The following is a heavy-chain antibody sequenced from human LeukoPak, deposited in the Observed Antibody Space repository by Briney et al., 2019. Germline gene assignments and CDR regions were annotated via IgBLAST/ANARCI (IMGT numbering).Heavy chain of an antibody. Sequence: SETLSLTCTVSGGSISSYYWSWIRQPPGKGLEWIGYIYYSGSTNYNPSLKSRVTISVDTSKNQFSLKLSSVTAADTAVCYCARDEGPRHWGHRYCSGGSCLGYFDYWGQGTLVTVSS. J-gene: IGHJ4*02. V-gene: IGHV4-59*01. D-gene: IGHD2-15*01. CDR2: IYYSGST. CDR3: ARDEGPRHWGHRYCSGGSCLGYFDY. CDR1: GGSISSYY.